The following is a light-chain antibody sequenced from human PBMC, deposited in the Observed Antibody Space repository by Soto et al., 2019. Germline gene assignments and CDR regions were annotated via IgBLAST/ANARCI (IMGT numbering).Light chain of an antibody. CDR1: HSVSSD. CDR2: GAS. V-gene: IGKV3-20*01. Sequence: EIVMTQSPATLSVSPGERATLSCRASHSVSSDLAWYHQKPGQAPRLLIYGASTRATGIPDRFSGSGSGTDFTLTISRLEPEDFAVYYCRQYGSSPTTFGQGTKVDIK. CDR3: RQYGSSPTT. J-gene: IGKJ1*01.